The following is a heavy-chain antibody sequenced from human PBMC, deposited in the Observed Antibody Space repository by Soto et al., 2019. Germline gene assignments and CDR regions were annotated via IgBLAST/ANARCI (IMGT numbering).Heavy chain of an antibody. CDR3: ARTYCGGDCYSVRLQEMDAFDI. CDR1: GYSFTSYW. Sequence: PGESLKISCKGSGYSFTSYWIGWVRQMPWKGLEWMGIIYPGDSDTRYSPSFQGQVTISADKSISTAYLQWSSLKASDTAMYYCARTYCGGDCYSVRLQEMDAFDIGGQGTMVTVS. D-gene: IGHD2-21*02. CDR2: IYPGDSDT. V-gene: IGHV5-51*01. J-gene: IGHJ3*02.